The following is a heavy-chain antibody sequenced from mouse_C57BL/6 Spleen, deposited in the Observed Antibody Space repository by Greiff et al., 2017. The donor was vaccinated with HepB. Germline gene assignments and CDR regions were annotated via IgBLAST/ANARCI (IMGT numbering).Heavy chain of an antibody. Sequence: EVKLVESGPELVKPGASVKIPCKASGYTFTDYNMDWVKQSHGKSLEWIGDINPNNGGTIYNQKFKGKATLTVDKSSSTAYMELRSLTSEDTAVYYCARSGGYDVFAYWGQGTLVTVSA. D-gene: IGHD2-2*01. J-gene: IGHJ3*01. CDR2: INPNNGGT. CDR1: GYTFTDYN. V-gene: IGHV1-18*01. CDR3: ARSGGYDVFAY.